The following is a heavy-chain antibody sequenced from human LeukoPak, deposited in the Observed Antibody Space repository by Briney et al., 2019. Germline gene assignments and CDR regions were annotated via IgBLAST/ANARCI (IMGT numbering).Heavy chain of an antibody. CDR2: INHSGST. CDR1: GGSFSGYY. CDR3: ARLRGSGSYYLGYYYMDV. D-gene: IGHD3-10*01. V-gene: IGHV4-34*01. Sequence: SETLSLTCAVYGGSFSGYYWSWIRQPPGKGLEWIGEINHSGSTNYNPSLKSRVTISVDTSKNQFSLKLSSVTAADTAVYYCARLRGSGSYYLGYYYMDVWGKGTTVTISS. J-gene: IGHJ6*03.